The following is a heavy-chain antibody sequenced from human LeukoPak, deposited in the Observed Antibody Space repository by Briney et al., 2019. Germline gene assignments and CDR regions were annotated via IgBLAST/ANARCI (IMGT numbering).Heavy chain of an antibody. D-gene: IGHD2-2*01. J-gene: IGHJ6*02. CDR2: ISSSSSYI. CDR3: ARDDIVVVPAAMGHYYYGMDV. Sequence: GGSLRLSCAASGFTFSSYSMNWVRQAPGKGLEWVSSISSSSSYIYYADSVKGRFTISRDNAKNSLYLQMNSLRAGDTAVYYCARDDIVVVPAAMGHYYYGMDVWGQGTTVTVSS. CDR1: GFTFSSYS. V-gene: IGHV3-21*01.